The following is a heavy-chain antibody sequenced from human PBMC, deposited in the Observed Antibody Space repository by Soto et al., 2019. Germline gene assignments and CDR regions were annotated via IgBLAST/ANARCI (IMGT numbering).Heavy chain of an antibody. CDR1: GGTFSSYA. J-gene: IGHJ6*02. Sequence: QVQLVQSGAEVKKPGSSVKVSCKASGGTFSSYAISWVRQAPGQGLEWMGGIIPIFGTANYAQKFQGRVTITGDESTNTAYMERGGRRSENTAVYYGARAPSGDYEGYSYCGRDVWGQGPTVTVPS. CDR2: IIPIFGTA. V-gene: IGHV1-69*01. CDR3: ARAPSGDYEGYSYCGRDV. D-gene: IGHD4-17*01.